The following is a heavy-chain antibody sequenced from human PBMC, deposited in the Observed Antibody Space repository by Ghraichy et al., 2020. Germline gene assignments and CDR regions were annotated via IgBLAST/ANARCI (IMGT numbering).Heavy chain of an antibody. CDR3: ARIDLWSGYYHDN. J-gene: IGHJ4*02. D-gene: IGHD3-3*01. V-gene: IGHV4-4*07. CDR2: VYHTGST. CDR1: GGPLQSYY. Sequence: SETLSLTCTVSGGPLQSYYWSWIRQPAGKGLEWIGRVYHTGSTNYNPSLKSRVTMSVDTSKNQFFLRLDSVTAADTAVYYCARIDLWSGYYHDNWGQGTVVTVSS.